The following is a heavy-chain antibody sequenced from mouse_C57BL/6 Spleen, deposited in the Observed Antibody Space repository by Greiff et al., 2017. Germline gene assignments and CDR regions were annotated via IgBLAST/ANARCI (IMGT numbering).Heavy chain of an antibody. Sequence: EVKLVESGGDLVKPGGSLKLSCAASGFTFSSYGMSWVRQTPDKRLEWVATISSGGSYTYYPDSVKGRFTISRDNAKNTLYLQMSILKSEDTAMYYCARPRDEGAWFAYWGQGTLVTVSA. D-gene: IGHD3-3*01. CDR1: GFTFSSYG. J-gene: IGHJ3*01. CDR2: ISSGGSYT. CDR3: ARPRDEGAWFAY. V-gene: IGHV5-6*02.